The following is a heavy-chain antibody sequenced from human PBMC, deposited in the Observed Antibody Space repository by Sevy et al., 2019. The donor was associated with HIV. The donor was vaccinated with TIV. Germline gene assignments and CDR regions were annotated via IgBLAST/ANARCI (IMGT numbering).Heavy chain of an antibody. V-gene: IGHV3-11*01. Sequence: GGSLRLSCAASKFTFSDYYMSWIRQAPGKGLEWGSYISNSVSTIYYAASVKGRFTISRDNAQSSRYLQMNRLRAEDTAVYYCAREGDLRYFDFWGRGTLVTVSS. CDR2: ISNSVSTI. D-gene: IGHD3-10*01. CDR1: KFTFSDYY. J-gene: IGHJ2*01. CDR3: AREGDLRYFDF.